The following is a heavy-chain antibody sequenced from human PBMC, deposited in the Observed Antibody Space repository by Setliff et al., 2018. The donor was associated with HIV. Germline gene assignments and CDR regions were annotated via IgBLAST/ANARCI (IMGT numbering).Heavy chain of an antibody. J-gene: IGHJ6*03. CDR3: TTDPGWGEQLLSNYYYYYMDV. V-gene: IGHV3-15*01. Sequence: GSLRLSCAASGFTFSNAWMGWVRQAPGKGLEWVGRIKSKIDGGTTDSAPPVKGRFTISRDDSKNTLYLQMNSLKTEDTAVYYCTTDPGWGEQLLSNYYYYYMDVWGKGTTVTVS. CDR2: IKSKIDGGTT. CDR1: GFTFSNAW. D-gene: IGHD2-2*01.